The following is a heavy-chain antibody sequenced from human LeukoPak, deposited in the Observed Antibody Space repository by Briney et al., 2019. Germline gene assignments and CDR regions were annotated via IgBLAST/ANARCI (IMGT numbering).Heavy chain of an antibody. V-gene: IGHV3-11*01. Sequence: GGSLRLSCAASGFTFNDYYMSWIRQAPGKGLEWLSYINIGGTNTHYADSVKGRFTISRDNAKKALYLEMNNLRAEDTAVYYCATDGAGFDTWGQGVLVTVSS. J-gene: IGHJ5*02. CDR1: GFTFNDYY. CDR3: ATDGAGFDT. CDR2: INIGGTNT.